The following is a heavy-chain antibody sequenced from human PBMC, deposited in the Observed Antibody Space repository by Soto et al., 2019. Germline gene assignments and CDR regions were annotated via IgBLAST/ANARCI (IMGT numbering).Heavy chain of an antibody. Sequence: PSETLSLTCTVSGGSISSGDYYWSWIRQPPXKGLEWIGYIYYSGSTYYNPSLKSRVTIPVDTSKNQFSLKLSSVTAADTAVYYCARVGYYDSSGYPNWFDPWGQGTLVTVCS. CDR2: IYYSGST. V-gene: IGHV4-30-4*01. D-gene: IGHD3-22*01. CDR1: GGSISSGDYY. J-gene: IGHJ5*02. CDR3: ARVGYYDSSGYPNWFDP.